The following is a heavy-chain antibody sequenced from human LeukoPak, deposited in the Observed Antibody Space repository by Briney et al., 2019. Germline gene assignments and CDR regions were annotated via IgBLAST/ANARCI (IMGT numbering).Heavy chain of an antibody. J-gene: IGHJ5*02. CDR3: ARDQTTYYYDSSGYYYH. CDR1: GFTFSSYW. D-gene: IGHD3-22*01. CDR2: IKQDGSEK. Sequence: GGSLRLSCAASGFTFSSYWMSWVRQAPGKGLEWVANIKQDGSEKYYVDSVKGRFTISRDNSKNTLYLQMNSLRAEDTAVYYCARDQTTYYYDSSGYYYHWGQGTLVTVSS. V-gene: IGHV3-7*01.